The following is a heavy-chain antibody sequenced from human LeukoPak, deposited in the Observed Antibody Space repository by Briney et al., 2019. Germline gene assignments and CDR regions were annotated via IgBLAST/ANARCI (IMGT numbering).Heavy chain of an antibody. V-gene: IGHV3-23*01. CDR3: AKDSSGYYSYYYYYMDV. J-gene: IGHJ6*03. D-gene: IGHD3-22*01. Sequence: PGGSLRLSCAASGFTFSSYAMSWVRQAPGKRLEWVSVMSGSGGSTYYADSVKGRFTISRDNSKNTLYLQMNSLGAEDTAVYYCAKDSSGYYSYYYYYMDVWGKGTTVTVSS. CDR1: GFTFSSYA. CDR2: MSGSGGST.